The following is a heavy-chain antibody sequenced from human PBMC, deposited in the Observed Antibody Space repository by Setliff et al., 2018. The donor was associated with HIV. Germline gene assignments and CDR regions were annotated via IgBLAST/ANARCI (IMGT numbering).Heavy chain of an antibody. Sequence: SETLSLTCFVSGVSISDHYWGWIRQPPGKGLEWIGTISYTGSTYYDPSLKSRVTISLDTSKNQFFLKLSSVTAPDTAIYYCARQTWEYYDTLAGYYRSPKNFDSWGQGTLVTVSS. D-gene: IGHD3-9*01. CDR2: ISYTGST. V-gene: IGHV4-59*04. J-gene: IGHJ4*02. CDR1: GVSISDHY. CDR3: ARQTWEYYDTLAGYYRSPKNFDS.